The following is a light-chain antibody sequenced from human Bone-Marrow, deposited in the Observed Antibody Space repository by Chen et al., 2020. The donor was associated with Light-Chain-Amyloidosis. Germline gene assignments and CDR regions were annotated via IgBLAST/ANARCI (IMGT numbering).Light chain of an antibody. Sequence: SYVLTQPSSVSVAPGQTATMACGGNNIGSTSVHWYQQTPGQAPLLVVYDDSDRPSGIPERCSGSNSGNTATLTISRVEARDEADYCCQVWDRSSDRPVFGGGTKLTVL. CDR2: DDS. V-gene: IGLV3-21*02. J-gene: IGLJ3*02. CDR3: QVWDRSSDRPV. CDR1: NIGSTS.